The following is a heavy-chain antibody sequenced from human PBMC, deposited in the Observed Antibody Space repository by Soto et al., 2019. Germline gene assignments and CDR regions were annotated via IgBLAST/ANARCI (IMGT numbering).Heavy chain of an antibody. V-gene: IGHV1-18*01. J-gene: IGHJ6*02. CDR2: ISVYNDNT. Sequence: GASVKVSCKASGYTFTSFGISWVRQAPGQGLEWMGWISVYNDNTNYAQKLQGRVTMTTDTSTSTAYMELRSLRSDDTAVYYCARFYCTSTSCYARPYGMDVWGQGTTVTVSS. D-gene: IGHD2-2*01. CDR3: ARFYCTSTSCYARPYGMDV. CDR1: GYTFTSFG.